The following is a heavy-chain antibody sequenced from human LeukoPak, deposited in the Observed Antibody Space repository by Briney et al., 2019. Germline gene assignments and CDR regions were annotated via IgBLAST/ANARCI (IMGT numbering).Heavy chain of an antibody. J-gene: IGHJ6*03. CDR3: AKGTSGIIAGGHDYYMDV. Sequence: GGSLRLSCAASGFTFSSFGMNWVRQAPGKGLEWVTFIRYDGIAIQYADSAKGRFTISRDNSKNALYLQMISLRPEDTAVYLCAKGTSGIIAGGHDYYMDVWGKGTTVTISS. CDR1: GFTFSSFG. CDR2: IRYDGIAI. D-gene: IGHD6-13*01. V-gene: IGHV3-30*02.